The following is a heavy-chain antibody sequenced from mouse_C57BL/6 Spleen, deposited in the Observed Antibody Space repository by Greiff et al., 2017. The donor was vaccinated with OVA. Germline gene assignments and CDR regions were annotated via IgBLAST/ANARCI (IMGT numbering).Heavy chain of an antibody. CDR2: LNPGSGGT. CDR3: ARSGTGYFDV. CDR1: GYAFTNYL. D-gene: IGHD4-1*01. J-gene: IGHJ1*03. Sequence: QVQLQQSGAELVRPGTSVKVSCKASGYAFTNYLIEWVKQRPGQGLEWIGVLNPGSGGTNYNEKFKGKATLTADKSSSTAYMQLSSLTSEDSAVYFCARSGTGYFDVWGTGTTVTVSS. V-gene: IGHV1-54*01.